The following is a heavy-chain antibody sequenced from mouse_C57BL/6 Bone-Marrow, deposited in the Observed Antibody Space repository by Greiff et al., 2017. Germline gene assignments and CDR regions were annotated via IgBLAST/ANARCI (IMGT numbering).Heavy chain of an antibody. CDR2: LDPSDSYT. CDR1: GYTFTSYW. D-gene: IGHD1-1*01. V-gene: IGHV1-69*01. J-gene: IGHJ1*03. Sequence: QVQLQQPGAELVMPGASVKLSCKASGYTFTSYWMHWVKQRPGQGLEWIGELDPSDSYTNYNQKFKGKSTLTVDKSSRTAYMQLSSLTSEDSAVYYCASHYYGSSYWYFDVWGTGTTVTVSS. CDR3: ASHYYGSSYWYFDV.